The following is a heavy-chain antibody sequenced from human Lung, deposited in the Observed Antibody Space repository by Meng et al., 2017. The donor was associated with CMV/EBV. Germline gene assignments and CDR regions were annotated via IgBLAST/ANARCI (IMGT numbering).Heavy chain of an antibody. J-gene: IGHJ4*02. Sequence: ASXXVSXKASGYTFTSYGISWVRQAPGQGLEWMGWISAYNGNTNYAQKLQGRVTMTRTTSISTAYLELSGLRSEDTAVYYCARGRAGSGSPYYFDYWGQGXLVTVSS. V-gene: IGHV1-18*01. CDR1: GYTFTSYG. CDR3: ARGRAGSGSPYYFDY. D-gene: IGHD3-10*01. CDR2: ISAYNGNT.